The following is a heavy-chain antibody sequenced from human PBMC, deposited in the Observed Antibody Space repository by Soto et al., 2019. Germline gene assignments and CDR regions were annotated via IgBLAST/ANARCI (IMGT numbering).Heavy chain of an antibody. CDR3: ARDQLEGNWFDP. V-gene: IGHV4-59*12. CDR2: IYHSGST. CDR1: GGSLSSYY. D-gene: IGHD1-1*01. J-gene: IGHJ5*02. Sequence: PSETLSLTCVVSGGSLSSYYWSWIRQPPGKGLEWIGYIYHSGSTYYNPSLKSRVTISVDTSKNQFSLKLTSVTAADTAVYYCARDQLEGNWFDPWGQGTLVTVSS.